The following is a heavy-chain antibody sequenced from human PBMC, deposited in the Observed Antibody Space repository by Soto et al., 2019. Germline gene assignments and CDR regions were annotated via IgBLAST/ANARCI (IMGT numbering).Heavy chain of an antibody. CDR2: IYWDDDK. Sequence: SGPTLVHPTQTLTLTCTFSGFSLSTSGVGVGWIRQPPGKALEWLALIYWDDDKRYSPSLKSRLTNTKDTSKNQVVLTMTNMDPVDTATYYCAHSLRFLGRSRPEYFTLLSYFDYWGQGTLVTVSS. D-gene: IGHD2-15*01. CDR1: GFSLSTSGVG. J-gene: IGHJ4*02. CDR3: AHSLRFLGRSRPEYFTLLSYFDY. V-gene: IGHV2-5*02.